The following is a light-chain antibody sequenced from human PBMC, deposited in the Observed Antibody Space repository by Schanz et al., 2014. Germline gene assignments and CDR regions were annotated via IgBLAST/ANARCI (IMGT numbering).Light chain of an antibody. CDR2: EVT. CDR1: SSDVGGYKY. CDR3: CSYAGSYTWV. Sequence: QSALTQPPSASGSPGQSITISCTGTSSDVGGYKYVSWYQQHPGKAPKLIISEVTNRPSGVSNRFSGSKSGNTASLTISGVQAEDEADYYCCSYAGSYTWVFGGGTKLTVL. J-gene: IGLJ3*02. V-gene: IGLV2-14*01.